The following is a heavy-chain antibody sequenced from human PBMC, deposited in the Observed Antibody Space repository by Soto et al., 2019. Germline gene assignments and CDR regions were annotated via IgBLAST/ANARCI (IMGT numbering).Heavy chain of an antibody. D-gene: IGHD3-10*01. Sequence: SETLSLTCTVSGGSVSSGSYYWSWIRQPPGKGLEWIGYIYYSGSTNYNPSLKSRVTISVDTSKNQFSLKLSSVTAADTAVYYCAIDWAVYYGSGSYYKGAFDIWGQGTMVTVSS. V-gene: IGHV4-61*01. CDR3: AIDWAVYYGSGSYYKGAFDI. CDR1: GGSVSSGSYY. J-gene: IGHJ3*02. CDR2: IYYSGST.